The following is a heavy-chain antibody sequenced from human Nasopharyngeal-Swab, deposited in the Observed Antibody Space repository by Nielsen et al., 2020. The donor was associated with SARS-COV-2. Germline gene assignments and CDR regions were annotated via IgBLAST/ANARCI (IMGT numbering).Heavy chain of an antibody. Sequence: ASVKVSCKASGYTFTSYYMHWVRQAPGQGLDWMGWINPNSGGTNYAQKFQGWVTMTRDTSISTAYMELSRLRSDDTAVYYCARSHIVVVTDAFDIWGQGTMVTVSS. D-gene: IGHD2-21*02. V-gene: IGHV1-2*04. CDR3: ARSHIVVVTDAFDI. J-gene: IGHJ3*02. CDR1: GYTFTSYY. CDR2: INPNSGGT.